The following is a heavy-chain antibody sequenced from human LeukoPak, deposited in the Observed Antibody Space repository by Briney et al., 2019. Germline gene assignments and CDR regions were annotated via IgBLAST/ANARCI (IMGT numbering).Heavy chain of an antibody. D-gene: IGHD5-12*01. CDR3: ARVYSGSWYFDL. Sequence: GGSLRLFCAASGFTFSSYEMNWVRQAPGKGLEWVSYISRSGRTIYDADSVKGRFTISRDNAKNSLYLQMNSLRAEDTAVYYCARVYSGSWYFDLWGRGTVVTVSS. CDR2: ISRSGRTI. J-gene: IGHJ2*01. V-gene: IGHV3-48*03. CDR1: GFTFSSYE.